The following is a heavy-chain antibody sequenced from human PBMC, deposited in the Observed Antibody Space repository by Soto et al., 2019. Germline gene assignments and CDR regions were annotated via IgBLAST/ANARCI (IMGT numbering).Heavy chain of an antibody. D-gene: IGHD3-22*01. Sequence: PGGSLRLSCSASGFTFSSYAMHWVRQAPGKGLEYVSSISTNGGSTHNADSVKGRFTISRDNSKNTQYLQMSSLRADDTAVYYCVKGEYYYDSSGYYPFDYWGQGTLVTVSS. J-gene: IGHJ4*02. CDR2: ISTNGGST. CDR1: GFTFSSYA. CDR3: VKGEYYYDSSGYYPFDY. V-gene: IGHV3-64D*06.